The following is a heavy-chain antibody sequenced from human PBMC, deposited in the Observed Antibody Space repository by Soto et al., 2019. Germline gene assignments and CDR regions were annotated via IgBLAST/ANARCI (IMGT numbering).Heavy chain of an antibody. D-gene: IGHD2-15*01. CDR2: INPNSGGT. Sequence: SVKGSCKASGYTFTGYYMHWVRQAPGQGLEWMGWINPNSGGTNYAQKFQGWVTMTRDTSISTAYMELSRLRSDDTAVYYCARDRGCSGGSCYSGYYYYGMDVWGQGTTVTVSS. CDR1: GYTFTGYY. V-gene: IGHV1-2*04. J-gene: IGHJ6*02. CDR3: ARDRGCSGGSCYSGYYYYGMDV.